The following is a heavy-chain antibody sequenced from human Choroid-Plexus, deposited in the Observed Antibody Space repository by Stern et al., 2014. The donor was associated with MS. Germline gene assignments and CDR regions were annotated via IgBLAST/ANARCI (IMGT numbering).Heavy chain of an antibody. Sequence: VQLVESGGGVVQPGRPLRLSCVASGFTLGSCAMHWVRQAPGKGLECVAGVSYDGSNKYYADSVKGRFTISRDNSQNTLYMQMSSLRPEDTAVYYCAKDRQYLTYFFDHWGQGSLVTVSS. CDR1: GFTLGSCA. CDR3: AKDRQYLTYFFDH. CDR2: VSYDGSNK. V-gene: IGHV3-30*18. J-gene: IGHJ5*02. D-gene: IGHD2/OR15-2a*01.